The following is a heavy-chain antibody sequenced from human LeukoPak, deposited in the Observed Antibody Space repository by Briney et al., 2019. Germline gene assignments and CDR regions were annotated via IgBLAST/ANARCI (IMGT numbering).Heavy chain of an antibody. J-gene: IGHJ4*02. D-gene: IGHD3-22*01. CDR2: ISWNSGSI. CDR1: GFTFDDYA. V-gene: IGHV3-9*01. CDR3: AKGDYYDSSGYRN. Sequence: GRSLRLSCAASGFTFDDYAMHWARQAPGKGLEWVSGISWNSGSIGYADSVKGRFTISRDNAKNSLYLQMNSLRAEDTALYYCAKGDYYDSSGYRNWGQGTLVTVSS.